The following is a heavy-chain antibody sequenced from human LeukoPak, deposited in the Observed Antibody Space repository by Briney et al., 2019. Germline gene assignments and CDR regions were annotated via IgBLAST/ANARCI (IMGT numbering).Heavy chain of an antibody. CDR3: ARGDGVYVY. CDR2: IYFGGTT. Sequence: PGGSLRLSCAASGFTVSSNYMTWVRQAPGQGLEWVSVIYFGGTTYYADSVKGRFTISRDNSKITVYLQMNSPRVEDTAVYYCARGDGVYVYWGQGTLVTVSS. CDR1: GFTVSSNY. D-gene: IGHD5/OR15-5a*01. V-gene: IGHV3-53*01. J-gene: IGHJ4*02.